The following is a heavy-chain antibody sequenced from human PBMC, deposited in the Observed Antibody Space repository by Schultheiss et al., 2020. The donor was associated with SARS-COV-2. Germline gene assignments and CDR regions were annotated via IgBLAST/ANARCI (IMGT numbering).Heavy chain of an antibody. Sequence: GGSLRLSCAASGFTFSNAWMSWVRQAPGKGLEWVSAISGSGGSTYYADSVKGRFTISRDNSKNTLYLQMNSLRAEDTAVYYCARGMGATYYYYYGMDVWGQGTTVTVSS. CDR1: GFTFSNAW. CDR3: ARGMGATYYYYYGMDV. CDR2: ISGSGGST. J-gene: IGHJ6*02. V-gene: IGHV3-23*01. D-gene: IGHD1-26*01.